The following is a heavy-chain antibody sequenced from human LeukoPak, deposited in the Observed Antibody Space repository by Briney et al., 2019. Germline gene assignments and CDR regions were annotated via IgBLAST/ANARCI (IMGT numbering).Heavy chain of an antibody. CDR2: IYSGGST. CDR1: GFTVSDNY. V-gene: IGHV3-66*01. D-gene: IGHD5-18*01. Sequence: GGSLRLSCAASGFTVSDNYMSWVRQAPGKGLEWVSVIYSGGSTNYADSVKGRFTISRDNSKNTLYLQMNSLRADDTAVYYCARDPGYSYGLDYRGQGTLVTVSS. J-gene: IGHJ4*02. CDR3: ARDPGYSYGLDY.